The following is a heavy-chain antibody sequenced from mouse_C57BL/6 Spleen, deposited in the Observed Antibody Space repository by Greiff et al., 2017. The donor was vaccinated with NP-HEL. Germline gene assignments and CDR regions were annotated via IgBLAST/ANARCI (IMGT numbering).Heavy chain of an antibody. Sequence: VQLQQPGTELVKPGASVKLSCKASGYTFTSYWMHWVKQRPGQGLEWIGRIHPSDSDTNYNQKFKGKATLTVDKSSSTAYMQLSSLTSEDSAVYYCAIGSTMITTGDYWGQGTTLTVSS. CDR1: GYTFTSYW. D-gene: IGHD2-4*01. CDR2: IHPSDSDT. V-gene: IGHV1-74*01. J-gene: IGHJ2*01. CDR3: AIGSTMITTGDY.